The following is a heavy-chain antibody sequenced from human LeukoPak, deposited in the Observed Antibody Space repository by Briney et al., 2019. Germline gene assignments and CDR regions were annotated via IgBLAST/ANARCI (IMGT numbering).Heavy chain of an antibody. CDR2: INQSGST. CDR3: ARGPASGSYFAWFDP. CDR1: GGSFNGYY. D-gene: IGHD3-10*01. J-gene: IGHJ5*02. V-gene: IGHV4-34*01. Sequence: NPSETLSLTCAVYGGSFNGYYWSWIRQPPGKGLEWIGEINQSGSTKYNPSLESRVTISVDTSKKQFSLKLTSMTAADTAVYYCARGPASGSYFAWFDPWGQGALVSVSS.